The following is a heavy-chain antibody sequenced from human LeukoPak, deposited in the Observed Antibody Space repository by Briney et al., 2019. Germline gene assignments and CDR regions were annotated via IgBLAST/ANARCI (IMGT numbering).Heavy chain of an antibody. D-gene: IGHD6-19*01. J-gene: IGHJ4*02. CDR1: GLTISTFW. CDR3: VSGGWFFNY. Sequence: PGGSLRLSCAASGLTISTFWMSWVRQAPRKGLEWVANINQHENEKNYVDSVRGQFTIYRDNAKNSLYLQMNNLRAGDTGIYYCVSGGWFFNYCGQGTLVTVSS. CDR2: INQHENEK. V-gene: IGHV3-7*01.